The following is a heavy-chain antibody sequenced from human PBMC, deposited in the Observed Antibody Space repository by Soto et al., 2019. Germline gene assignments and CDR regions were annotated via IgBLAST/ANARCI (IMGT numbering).Heavy chain of an antibody. D-gene: IGHD1-1*01. CDR2: ISGSGGST. Sequence: PGGSLRLSCAASGFTFSSYAMSWVRQAPGKGLEWVSAISGSGGSTYYADSVKGRFTISRDNSKNTLYLQMNSLRAEDTAVYYCAKDGPGASAAWNDYYYYYYYMDVWGKGTTVTVSS. V-gene: IGHV3-23*01. CDR1: GFTFSSYA. CDR3: AKDGPGASAAWNDYYYYYYYMDV. J-gene: IGHJ6*03.